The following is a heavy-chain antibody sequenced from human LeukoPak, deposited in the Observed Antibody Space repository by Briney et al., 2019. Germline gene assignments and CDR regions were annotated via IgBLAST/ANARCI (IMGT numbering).Heavy chain of an antibody. V-gene: IGHV3-33*01. Sequence: GRSLRLSCAASGFTFSSYGMHWVRQAPGKGLEWVAVIWYDGSNKYYADSVKGRFTISRDNSKNTLYLQMNSLRAEDTAVYYCARNRNDGALDYWGQGTLVTVSS. J-gene: IGHJ4*02. CDR2: IWYDGSNK. CDR1: GFTFSSYG. CDR3: ARNRNDGALDY. D-gene: IGHD1-1*01.